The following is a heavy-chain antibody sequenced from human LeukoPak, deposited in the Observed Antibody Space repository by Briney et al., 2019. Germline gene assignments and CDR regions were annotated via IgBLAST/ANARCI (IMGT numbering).Heavy chain of an antibody. CDR3: AKGVIAAAAPFDY. CDR2: TSSSDAGT. CDR1: GFTLSSYA. J-gene: IGHJ4*02. V-gene: IGHV3-23*01. D-gene: IGHD6-13*01. Sequence: GGSLRLSCAASGFTLSSYAMSWVRQAPGKGLEWVSATSSSDAGTYYAESVRGRFTISRDNSKNTLYLQMNSLRAEDTAVYYCAKGVIAAAAPFDYWGQGTLVTVSS.